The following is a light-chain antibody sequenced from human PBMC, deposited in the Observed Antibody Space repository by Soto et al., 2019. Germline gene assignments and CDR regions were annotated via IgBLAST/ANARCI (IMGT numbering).Light chain of an antibody. V-gene: IGKV3-15*01. CDR1: QSVSSN. Sequence: EIVMTQSPATLSVSPGERATLSCRASQSVSSNLAWYQQKPGQAPRLLIYGASTRATGIPARFSGSGSGTEFTPTISSLPSDDFALYYCQHYNNCPPTFGHGTNVDI. J-gene: IGKJ1*01. CDR2: GAS. CDR3: QHYNNCPPT.